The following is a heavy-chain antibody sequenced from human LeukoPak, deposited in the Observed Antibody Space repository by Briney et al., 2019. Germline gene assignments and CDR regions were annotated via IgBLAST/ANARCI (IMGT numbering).Heavy chain of an antibody. CDR2: IYHSGGT. J-gene: IGHJ4*02. V-gene: IGHV4-59*01. D-gene: IGHD2-2*01. CDR1: GGSLNSDY. CDR3: ARLACSSTSCPPDY. Sequence: SETLSLTCTVSGGSLNSDYWSWIRQPPGKGLEWIGYIYHSGGTYYNPSLESRVTVSVDTSKKHFSLKLTSVTAADTAVYYCARLACSSTSCPPDYWGQGTLVTVSS.